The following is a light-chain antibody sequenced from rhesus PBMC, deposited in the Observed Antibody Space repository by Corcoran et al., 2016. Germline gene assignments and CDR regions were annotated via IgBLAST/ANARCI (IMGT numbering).Light chain of an antibody. CDR2: KAS. J-gene: IGKJ4*01. Sequence: DIQMTQSPSSLSASVGDTVTITCRASQSISSWLDWYQQKPGKAPKLLIYKASSLKSGVPSRFSGSGSGTDFNLNITSLQPEDFATHYFLQYSSSPLTFGGGTKVELK. V-gene: IGKV1-22*01. CDR3: LQYSSSPLT. CDR1: QSISSW.